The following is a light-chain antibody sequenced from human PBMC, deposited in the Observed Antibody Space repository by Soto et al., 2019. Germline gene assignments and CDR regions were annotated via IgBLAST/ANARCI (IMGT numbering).Light chain of an antibody. V-gene: IGLV2-14*01. CDR1: SSDVGGYNY. Sequence: QSALTQPASVSGSPGQSITISCTGTSSDVGGYNYVSWYQQHPGKAPKLMIYEVSNRPSGVSNRFSGSKSGNTASLTISGLQAEDEADYHCSSYTSSSTWVFGGGTQLPVL. CDR2: EVS. J-gene: IGLJ3*02. CDR3: SSYTSSSTWV.